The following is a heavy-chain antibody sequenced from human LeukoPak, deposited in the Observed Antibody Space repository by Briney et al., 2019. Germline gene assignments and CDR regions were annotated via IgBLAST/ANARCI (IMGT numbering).Heavy chain of an antibody. CDR3: ARVWGGYDIDY. D-gene: IGHD5-12*01. J-gene: IGHJ4*02. V-gene: IGHV4-30-4*01. Sequence: SEPLSLTCTVSGGSTSSTIYYWSWIRQPPGKGLEWIGYIYYSGGTYYNPSLKSRVTISVDTSKNQFSLKLSSVTAADTAVYYCARVWGGYDIDYWGQGTPVTVSS. CDR1: GGSTSSTIYY. CDR2: IYYSGGT.